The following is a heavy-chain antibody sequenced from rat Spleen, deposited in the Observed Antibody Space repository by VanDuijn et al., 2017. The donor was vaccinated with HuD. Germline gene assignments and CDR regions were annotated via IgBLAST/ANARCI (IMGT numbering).Heavy chain of an antibody. D-gene: IGHD1-4*01. J-gene: IGHJ2*01. V-gene: IGHV5-31*01. CDR3: SPLPGHNLDY. CDR1: GITFNNYW. CDR2: ISNAGDT. Sequence: EVQLVESGGGRVQPGRSLKLSCVASGITFNNYWMTWIRQAPGKGLEWVASISNAGDTYYPDSVKGRFSSSRENAKSTTYLHMNRLRYEDTATYYCSPLPGHNLDYWGQGVMVTASS.